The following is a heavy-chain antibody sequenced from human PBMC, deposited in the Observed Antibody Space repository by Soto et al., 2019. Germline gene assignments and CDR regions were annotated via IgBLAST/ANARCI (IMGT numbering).Heavy chain of an antibody. CDR3: ARAPYYYDSSGYYVDY. D-gene: IGHD3-22*01. J-gene: IGHJ4*02. CDR1: GYTFTSYD. CDR2: MNPNSGNT. V-gene: IGHV1-8*01. Sequence: QVQLVQSGAEVKKPGASVKVSCKASGYTFTSYDINWVRQATGQGLEWMGWMNPNSGNTGYAQKFQGRVTMTRNTYISTAYMELSSLRSEDTAVYYCARAPYYYDSSGYYVDYWGQGTLVTVSS.